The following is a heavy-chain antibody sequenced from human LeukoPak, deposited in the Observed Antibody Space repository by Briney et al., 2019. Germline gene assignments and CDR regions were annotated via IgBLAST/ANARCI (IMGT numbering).Heavy chain of an antibody. V-gene: IGHV4-39*01. CDR1: GDSISSSSYY. D-gene: IGHD2-2*01. J-gene: IGHJ4*02. CDR3: ARHRIPAALASAFDY. Sequence: PSETLSLTCTVSGDSISSSSYYWAWIRQPPGKGLEWIGAIYYSGNTNYNPSLKSRVTISVDTSKNQFSLKLSSVTAADTAVYYCARHRIPAALASAFDYWGQGTLVTVSS. CDR2: IYYSGNT.